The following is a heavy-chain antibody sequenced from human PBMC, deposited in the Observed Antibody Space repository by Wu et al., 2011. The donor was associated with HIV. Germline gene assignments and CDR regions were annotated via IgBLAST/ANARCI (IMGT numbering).Heavy chain of an antibody. Sequence: QVQLWQSGAEVKKPGASVKVSCKASGYAFTGYYIHWVRQAPGQGLEWMGWINPNSGDTNFAQKFQGRVTLTRDTSINIVYMELSGLTSDDTAVYYCARGWLQFSYLTFWGQGTLVTVSS. D-gene: IGHD5-24*01. CDR2: INPNSGDT. CDR3: ARGWLQFSYLTF. CDR1: GYAFTGYY. V-gene: IGHV1-2*02. J-gene: IGHJ4*02.